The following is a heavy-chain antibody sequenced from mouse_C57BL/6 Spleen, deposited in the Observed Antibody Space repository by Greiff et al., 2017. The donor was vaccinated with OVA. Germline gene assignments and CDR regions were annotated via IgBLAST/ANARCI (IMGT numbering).Heavy chain of an antibody. J-gene: IGHJ4*01. CDR1: GFTFSDYY. V-gene: IGHV5-16*01. CDR3: ARAPTVVDYAMDY. D-gene: IGHD1-1*01. CDR2: INYDGSST. Sequence: EVQRVESEGGLVQPGSSMKLSCTASGFTFSDYYMAWVRQVPEKGLEWVANINYDGSSTYYLDSLKSRFIISRDNAKNILYLQMSSLKSEDTATYYCARAPTVVDYAMDYWGQGTSVTVSS.